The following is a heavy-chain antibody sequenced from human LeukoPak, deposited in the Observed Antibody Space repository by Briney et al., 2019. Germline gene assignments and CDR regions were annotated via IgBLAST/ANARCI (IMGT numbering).Heavy chain of an antibody. CDR1: GYTFTGYY. Sequence: ASVKVSCKASGYTFTGYYMHWVRQAPGPGLEWMGWINPNSGGTNYAQKLQGWVTMTRDTSISTAYMELSRLRSDDTAVYYCARGGYYYGSGSYYDYWGQGTLVTVSS. J-gene: IGHJ4*02. CDR3: ARGGYYYGSGSYYDY. CDR2: INPNSGGT. V-gene: IGHV1-2*04. D-gene: IGHD3-10*01.